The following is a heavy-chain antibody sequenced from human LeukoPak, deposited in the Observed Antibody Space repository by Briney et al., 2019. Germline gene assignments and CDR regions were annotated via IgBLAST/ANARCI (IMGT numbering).Heavy chain of an antibody. Sequence: GGSLRLSCAASGFTLSSYAMSWVRQGPGKGLEWVSAISVSGNTYHADSVKGRFTISRDSSKNTLYLQMNSLRAGDAAVYYCAKGAPYGDYRFDYWGQGTLVTVSS. D-gene: IGHD4-17*01. CDR3: AKGAPYGDYRFDY. CDR2: ISVSGNT. CDR1: GFTLSSYA. V-gene: IGHV3-23*01. J-gene: IGHJ4*02.